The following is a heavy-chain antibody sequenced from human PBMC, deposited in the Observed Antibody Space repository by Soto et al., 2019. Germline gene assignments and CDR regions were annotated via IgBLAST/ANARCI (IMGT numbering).Heavy chain of an antibody. Sequence: PGDSLKISCKGSGYSFTSYWISWVRQMPGKGLEWMGRIDPSDSYTNYSPSFQGHVTISADKSISTAYLQWSSLKASDTAMYYCARRPRSGYSSSEPFDPWGQGTLGTVPQ. J-gene: IGHJ5*02. CDR3: ARRPRSGYSSSEPFDP. CDR1: GYSFTSYW. CDR2: IDPSDSYT. V-gene: IGHV5-10-1*01. D-gene: IGHD6-6*01.